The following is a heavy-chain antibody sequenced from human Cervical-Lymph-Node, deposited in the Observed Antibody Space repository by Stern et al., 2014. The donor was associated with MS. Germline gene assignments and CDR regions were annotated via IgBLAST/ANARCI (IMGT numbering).Heavy chain of an antibody. V-gene: IGHV1-18*01. J-gene: IGHJ4*02. D-gene: IGHD1-20*01. CDR2: ISVYNGNT. CDR1: GYTFTRYD. Sequence: VQLVESGAEVKKPGASVKVSCKASGYTFTRYDIAWVRQAPGQGLEWMGWISVYNGNTKYAQKLQGRVTMTRDTSTNTAYMELRSLISDDTAVYYCARWAYNWDFDYWGQETLVTVSS. CDR3: ARWAYNWDFDY.